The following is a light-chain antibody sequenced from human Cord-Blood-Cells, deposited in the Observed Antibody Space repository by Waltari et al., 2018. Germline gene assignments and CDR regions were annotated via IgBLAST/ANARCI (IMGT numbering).Light chain of an antibody. V-gene: IGKV1-5*03. Sequence: DIQMTQSPSTLSASVGDRVTITCRASQSISSWLAWYRQKPGKAPKLLIYKASSLESGVPSRFGGSGSGTEFALTISSLQPDDFATYYCQQYNSYPLTFGGGTKVEIK. CDR1: QSISSW. J-gene: IGKJ4*01. CDR3: QQYNSYPLT. CDR2: KAS.